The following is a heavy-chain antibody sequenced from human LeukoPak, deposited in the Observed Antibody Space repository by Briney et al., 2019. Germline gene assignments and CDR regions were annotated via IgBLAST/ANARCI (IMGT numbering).Heavy chain of an antibody. CDR2: IPSTGDST. J-gene: IGHJ2*01. D-gene: IGHD3-3*01. Sequence: GGSLRLSCAASGFTFGSYAMSWVRQAPGKGLEWVSGIPSTGDSTYYAGSVKGRFTTSRDNSQNTLYLQMNSLRADDTAVYYCAKDQGTAIFGMIIPDWYFDLWGRGTLVTVSS. CDR1: GFTFGSYA. CDR3: AKDQGTAIFGMIIPDWYFDL. V-gene: IGHV3-23*01.